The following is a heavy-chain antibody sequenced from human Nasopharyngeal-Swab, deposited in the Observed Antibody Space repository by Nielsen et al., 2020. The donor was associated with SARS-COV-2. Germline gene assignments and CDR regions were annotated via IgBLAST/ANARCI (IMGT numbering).Heavy chain of an antibody. CDR3: NAFGSSWYGGDYYMDV. CDR1: GFTFSNAW. Sequence: GESLKISCAASGFTFSNAWMSWVRQAPGKGLEWVGRIKSKTDGGTTDYAAPVKGSFTISRDDSKNSLYLQMNSLKTEDTAVYYCNAFGSSWYGGDYYMDVWGKGTTVTVSS. CDR2: IKSKTDGGTT. D-gene: IGHD6-13*01. V-gene: IGHV3-15*01. J-gene: IGHJ6*03.